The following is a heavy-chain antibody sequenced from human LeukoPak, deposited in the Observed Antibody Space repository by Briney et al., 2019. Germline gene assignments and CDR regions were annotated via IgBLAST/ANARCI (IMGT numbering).Heavy chain of an antibody. CDR2: FHHSRNT. V-gene: IGHV4-38-2*01. J-gene: IGHJ4*02. CDR3: ARHAGDFWSGYYGFDY. CDR1: GYSISSGYY. D-gene: IGHD3-3*01. Sequence: SETLSLTCAVSGYSISSGYYWGWIRPPPGKGLEWIGSFHHSRNTCYNPSLKSRVTISVDTSKNQFSLKLSSVTAADTAVYYCARHAGDFWSGYYGFDYWGQGTLVTVSS.